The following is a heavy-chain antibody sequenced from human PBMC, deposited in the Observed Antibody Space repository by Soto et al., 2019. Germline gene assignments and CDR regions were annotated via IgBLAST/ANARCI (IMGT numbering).Heavy chain of an antibody. J-gene: IGHJ4*02. Sequence: QVQLVQSGAEVKQPGASVTVSCTASGGALSTLSINWMRQTPGQGLEWMGGVIDIFGTSSFAQKFQGRVTFTADESTNTAYMELSGLTSEDTAIYFCATGKLSMAGQHFDYWGQGTLVTVSS. D-gene: IGHD3-10*01. CDR3: ATGKLSMAGQHFDY. V-gene: IGHV1-69*01. CDR2: VIDIFGTS. CDR1: GGALSTLS.